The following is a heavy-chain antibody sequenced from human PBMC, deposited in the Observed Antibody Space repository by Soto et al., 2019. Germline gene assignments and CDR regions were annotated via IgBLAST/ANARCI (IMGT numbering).Heavy chain of an antibody. Sequence: QLQLQESGPGLVKPSETLSLTCTVSGGSVSNTDYFWGWIRQPPGKGLEWIGTIYHSGSAYYNPSLKSRVTISVDTSKNQFSLRLISVTASDTAVYYCARQGRIGGRPWYFDNWGQGTLVTVSS. CDR2: IYHSGSA. J-gene: IGHJ4*02. CDR3: ARQGRIGGRPWYFDN. D-gene: IGHD6-6*01. CDR1: GGSVSNTDYF. V-gene: IGHV4-39*01.